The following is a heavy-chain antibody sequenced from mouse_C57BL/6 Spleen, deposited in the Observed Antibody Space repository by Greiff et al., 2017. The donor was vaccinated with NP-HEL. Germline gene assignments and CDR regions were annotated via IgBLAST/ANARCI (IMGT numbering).Heavy chain of an antibody. J-gene: IGHJ1*03. CDR3: AREIITTVVSAGYFDV. D-gene: IGHD1-1*01. CDR2: IYPGSGST. CDR1: GYTFTSYW. Sequence: QVQLQQPGAELVKPGASVKMSCKASGYTFTSYWITWVKQRPGQGLEWIGDIYPGSGSTNYNEKFKSKATLTVDTSSSTAYIQLSSLTSEDSAVYYCAREIITTVVSAGYFDVWGTGTTVTVSS. V-gene: IGHV1-55*01.